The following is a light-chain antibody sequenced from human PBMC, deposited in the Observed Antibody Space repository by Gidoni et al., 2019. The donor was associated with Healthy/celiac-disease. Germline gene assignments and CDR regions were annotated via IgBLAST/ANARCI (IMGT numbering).Light chain of an antibody. CDR1: QSVSRN. J-gene: IGKJ4*01. CDR3: QQYNNWPPLT. Sequence: DIVMTQSPATLSVSPGERATLSCRASQSVSRNFAWYQQKPGQAPRLLIYGASTRATGIPARFSGSGSGTEFTFTISSLQSEDFAVYYCQQYNNWPPLTFGGGTKVEIK. CDR2: GAS. V-gene: IGKV3-15*01.